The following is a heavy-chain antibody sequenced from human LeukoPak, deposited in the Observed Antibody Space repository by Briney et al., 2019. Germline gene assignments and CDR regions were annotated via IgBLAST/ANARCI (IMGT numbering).Heavy chain of an antibody. Sequence: GGSLRLSCSSSGFTFSAYAMYWVRQAPGKGLEYVSGISSDGGRPFYADSVKGRFTISRDNSKNTLYLQMSSLRAEDTAIYYCVKITSVTGGDCWGQGTRLTVSS. CDR2: ISSDGGRP. J-gene: IGHJ4*02. CDR3: VKITSVTGGDC. D-gene: IGHD1-1*01. CDR1: GFTFSAYA. V-gene: IGHV3-64D*09.